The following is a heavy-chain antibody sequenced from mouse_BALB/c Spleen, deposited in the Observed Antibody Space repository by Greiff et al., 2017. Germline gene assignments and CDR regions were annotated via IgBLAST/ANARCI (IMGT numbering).Heavy chain of an antibody. J-gene: IGHJ3*01. V-gene: IGHV6-6*02. D-gene: IGHD2-14*01. CDR1: GFTFSNYW. CDR3: TREVRQAWFAY. CDR2: IRLKSNNYAT. Sequence: EVQLVESGGGLVQPGGSMKLSCVASGFTFSNYWMNWVRQSPEKGLEWVAEIRLKSNNYATHYAESVKGRFTISRDDSKSSVYLQMNNLRAEDTGIYYCTREVRQAWFAYWGQGTLVTVSA.